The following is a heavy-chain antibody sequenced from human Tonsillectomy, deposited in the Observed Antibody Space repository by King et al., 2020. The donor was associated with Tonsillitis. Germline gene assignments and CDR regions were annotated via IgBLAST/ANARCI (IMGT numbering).Heavy chain of an antibody. V-gene: IGHV4-34*01. J-gene: IGHJ4*02. CDR3: ARGGRGRADY. CDR2: INHSGST. D-gene: IGHD3-10*01. Sequence: VQLQQWGAGLLKPSETLSLTCAVYGGSFSGYYWTWIRQPPGKGLEWIGEINHSGSTNYNPSLQSRVTISENTSKNQFSLKLRSVTAADTAVYYCARGGRGRADYWGQGTLVTVSS. CDR1: GGSFSGYY.